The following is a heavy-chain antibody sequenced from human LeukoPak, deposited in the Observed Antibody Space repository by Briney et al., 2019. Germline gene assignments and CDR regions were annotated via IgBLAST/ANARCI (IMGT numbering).Heavy chain of an antibody. CDR2: IYYSGST. CDR3: AGDRLWRFNH. Sequence: SETLSLTCTVSGGSISNYYWSWIRQPPGKGLEWIGYIYYSGSTNYNPSLKSRVTISLDTSKNQFFLKLTSVTAAGTAVYYCAGDRLWRFNHWGQGTPITVSS. CDR1: GGSISNYY. D-gene: IGHD3-3*01. V-gene: IGHV4-59*01. J-gene: IGHJ4*02.